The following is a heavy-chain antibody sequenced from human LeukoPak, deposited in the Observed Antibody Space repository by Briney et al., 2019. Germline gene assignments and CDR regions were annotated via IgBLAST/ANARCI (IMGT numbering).Heavy chain of an antibody. D-gene: IGHD3-10*01. CDR2: FSVYNCNT. CDR1: GYTFTSYG. Sequence: WASVKVSCKPSGYTFTSYGISWVRQAPRQGLEWMGWFSVYNCNTNYAQKLQRRVTMTTYTSTSTAYTELRSLRSDDTAVYYCARDTPYYYGSGSYKYAFDIWGQGTMVTVSS. J-gene: IGHJ3*02. CDR3: ARDTPYYYGSGSYKYAFDI. V-gene: IGHV1-18*01.